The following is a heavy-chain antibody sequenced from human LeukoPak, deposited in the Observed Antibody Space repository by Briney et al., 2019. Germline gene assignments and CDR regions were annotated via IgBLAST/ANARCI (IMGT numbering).Heavy chain of an antibody. J-gene: IGHJ4*02. Sequence: PGGSLRLSCAASGFTFDDYAMHWVRQAPGKGLEWVSAISGSGGSTYYADSVKGRFTISRDNSKNTLYLQMNSLRAEDTAVYYCAKAGYYDSSGYYSLFDYWGQGTLVTVSS. V-gene: IGHV3-23*01. CDR3: AKAGYYDSSGYYSLFDY. D-gene: IGHD3-22*01. CDR1: GFTFDDYA. CDR2: ISGSGGST.